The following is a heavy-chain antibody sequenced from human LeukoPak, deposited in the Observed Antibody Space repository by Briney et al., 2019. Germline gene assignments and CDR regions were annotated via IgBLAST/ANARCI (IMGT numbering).Heavy chain of an antibody. J-gene: IGHJ4*02. CDR2: IWYDGSNK. Sequence: PGRSLRLSCAASGFTFSYFGMHWVRQARGKGMEWVALIWYDGSNKYYADSVKGRFTISRDNSNNTLYLQMNSLRVEDTAVYYCARDRSDSFDSTGYFPEYYFDYWGQGTLVTVSS. CDR1: GFTFSYFG. D-gene: IGHD3-22*01. V-gene: IGHV3-33*01. CDR3: ARDRSDSFDSTGYFPEYYFDY.